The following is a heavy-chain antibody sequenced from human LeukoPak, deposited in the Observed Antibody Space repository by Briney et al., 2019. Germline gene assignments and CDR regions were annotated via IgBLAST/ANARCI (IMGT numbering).Heavy chain of an antibody. CDR3: ARNTQWLVHLYYFDY. CDR1: GGTFSSYA. J-gene: IGHJ4*02. Sequence: SVKVSCKASGGTFSSYAISWVRQAPGQGLEWMGRIIPILGIANYAQKFQGRVTITADKSTSTAYMELSSLRSEDTAVYYCARNTQWLVHLYYFDYWGQGALVTVSS. CDR2: IIPILGIA. V-gene: IGHV1-69*04. D-gene: IGHD6-19*01.